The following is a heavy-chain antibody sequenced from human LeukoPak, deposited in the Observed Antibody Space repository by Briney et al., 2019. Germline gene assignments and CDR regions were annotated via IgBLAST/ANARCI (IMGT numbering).Heavy chain of an antibody. CDR3: AKGHFPLRDGYNFPDFDY. D-gene: IGHD5-24*01. J-gene: IGHJ4*02. V-gene: IGHV3-23*01. CDR1: EFTFPSYA. CDR2: ISDSGVNT. Sequence: GGSLRLSCAASEFTFPSYAMSWVRQAPEKGLEWVSGISDSGVNTYYTDSVKGRFTISRDNSKNTLYLQMNSLRPEDAAVYYCAKGHFPLRDGYNFPDFDYWGQGTLVTVSS.